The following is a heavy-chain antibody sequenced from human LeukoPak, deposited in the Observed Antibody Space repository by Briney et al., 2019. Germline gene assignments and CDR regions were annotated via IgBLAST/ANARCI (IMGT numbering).Heavy chain of an antibody. D-gene: IGHD2-2*01. J-gene: IGHJ4*02. V-gene: IGHV4-30-2*01. CDR2: IYHSGST. Sequence: SETLSLTCAVSGGSISSGGYSWSWIRQPPGKGLEWIGYIYHSGSTYYNPSLKSRVTISVDRSKNQFSLKLSSVTAADTAVYYCARDESLSRYFDYWGQGTLVTVSS. CDR3: ARDESLSRYFDY. CDR1: GGSISSGGYS.